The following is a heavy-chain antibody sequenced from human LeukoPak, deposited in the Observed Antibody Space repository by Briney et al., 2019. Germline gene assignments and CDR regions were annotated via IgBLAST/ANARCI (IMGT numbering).Heavy chain of an antibody. J-gene: IGHJ4*02. D-gene: IGHD2-2*01. V-gene: IGHV1-2*02. CDR1: GYTFTGYY. Sequence: ASVKVSCKASGYTFTGYYMHWVRQAPGQGLEWMGWINPNSGGTNYAQKFQGRVIMTRDTSISTAYMELSRLRSDDTAVYYCARAYCSSTSCYFDYWGQGTLVTVSS. CDR3: ARAYCSSTSCYFDY. CDR2: INPNSGGT.